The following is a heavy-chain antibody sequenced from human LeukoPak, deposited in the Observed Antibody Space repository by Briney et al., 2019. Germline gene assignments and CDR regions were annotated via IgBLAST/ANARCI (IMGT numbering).Heavy chain of an antibody. J-gene: IGHJ6*03. CDR2: IYYSGST. CDR1: GGSISSGDYY. V-gene: IGHV4-30-4*08. D-gene: IGHD2-2*02. Sequence: SQTLSLTCTVSGGSISSGDYYWSWIRQPPGKGLEWIGYIYYSGSTYYNPSLKSRVTISVDTSKNQFSLKLSSVTAADTAVYYCARVSWVPAAIRFDYYYYMDVWGKGTTVTVSS. CDR3: ARVSWVPAAIRFDYYYYMDV.